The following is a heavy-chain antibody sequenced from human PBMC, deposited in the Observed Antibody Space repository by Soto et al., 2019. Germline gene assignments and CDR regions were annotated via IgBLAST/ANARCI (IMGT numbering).Heavy chain of an antibody. Sequence: QVQLVESGGGVVQPGRSLRLSCAASGFTFSSYGMHWVRQAPGKGLEWVAVISYDGSNKYYADSVKGRFTISRDNYKNTLYLQMNSLRAEDTAVYYCAKDLWDCTNGVCSNYFDYWGQGTLVTVSS. D-gene: IGHD2-8*01. J-gene: IGHJ4*02. CDR1: GFTFSSYG. V-gene: IGHV3-30*18. CDR3: AKDLWDCTNGVCSNYFDY. CDR2: ISYDGSNK.